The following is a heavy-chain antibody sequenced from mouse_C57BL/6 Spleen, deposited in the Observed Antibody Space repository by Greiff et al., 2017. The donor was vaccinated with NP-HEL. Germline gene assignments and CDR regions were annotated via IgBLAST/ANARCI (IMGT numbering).Heavy chain of an antibody. CDR2: IYPGSGST. D-gene: IGHD1-1*01. Sequence: VQRVESGAELVKPGASVKMSCKASGYTFTSYWITWVKQRPGQGLEWIGDIYPGSGSTNYNEKFKSKATLTVDTSSSTAYMQLSSLTSEDSAVYYCARGDYYGSSYVLLAYWGQGTLVTVSA. CDR3: ARGDYYGSSYVLLAY. J-gene: IGHJ3*01. CDR1: GYTFTSYW. V-gene: IGHV1-55*01.